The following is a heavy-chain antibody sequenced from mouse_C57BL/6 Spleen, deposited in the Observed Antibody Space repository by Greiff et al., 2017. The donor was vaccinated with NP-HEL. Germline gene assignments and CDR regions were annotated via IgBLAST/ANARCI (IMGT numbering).Heavy chain of an antibody. CDR3: ARGTGRYFDY. D-gene: IGHD4-1*01. J-gene: IGHJ2*01. CDR2: ISYDGSN. CDR1: GYSITSGYY. Sequence: EVKLMESGPGLVKPSQSLSLTCSVTGYSITSGYYWNWIRQFPGNKLEWMGYISYDGSNNYNPSLKNRISITRDTSKNQFFLKLNSVTTEDTATYYCARGTGRYFDYWGQGTTLTVSS. V-gene: IGHV3-6*01.